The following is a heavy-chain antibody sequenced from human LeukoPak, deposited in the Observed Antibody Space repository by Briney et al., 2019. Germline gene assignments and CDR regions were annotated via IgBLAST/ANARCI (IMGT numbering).Heavy chain of an antibody. CDR3: ARDRQLDYYYYGMDV. Sequence: GGSLRLSCAASGFTFSSYAMHWVRQAPGKGLEWVAVISYDGSNKYYADPVKGRFTISRDNSKNTLYLQMNSLRAEDTAVYYCARDRQLDYYYYGMDVWGKGTTVTVSS. V-gene: IGHV3-30*04. CDR2: ISYDGSNK. D-gene: IGHD1-1*01. J-gene: IGHJ6*04. CDR1: GFTFSSYA.